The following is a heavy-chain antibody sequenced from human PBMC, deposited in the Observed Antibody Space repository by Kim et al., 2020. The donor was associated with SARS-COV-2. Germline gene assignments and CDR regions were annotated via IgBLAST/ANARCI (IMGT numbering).Heavy chain of an antibody. V-gene: IGHV4-31*03. D-gene: IGHD3-10*01. CDR3: ARDSVLWFGELKGYYYYMDV. J-gene: IGHJ6*03. CDR2: IYYSGST. CDR1: GGSISSGGYY. Sequence: SETLSLTCTVSGGSISSGGYYWSWIRQHPGKGLEWIGYIYYSGSTYYNPSLKSRVTISVDTSKNQFSLKLSSVTAADTAVYYCARDSVLWFGELKGYYYYMDVWGKGTTVTVSS.